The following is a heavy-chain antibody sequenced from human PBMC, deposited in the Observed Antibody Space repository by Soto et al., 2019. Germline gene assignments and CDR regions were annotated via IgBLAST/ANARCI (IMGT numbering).Heavy chain of an antibody. CDR1: GGSISSYY. D-gene: IGHD6-13*01. V-gene: IGHV4-59*08. CDR3: ASHEASRSWSFDY. CDR2: IYYSGST. J-gene: IGHJ4*02. Sequence: SETLSLTCTVSGGSISSYYWSWIRQPPGKGLEWIGYIYYSGSTNYNPSLKSRVTISVDTSKNQFSLKLSSVTAADTAVYYCASHEASRSWSFDYWGQGTLVTVSS.